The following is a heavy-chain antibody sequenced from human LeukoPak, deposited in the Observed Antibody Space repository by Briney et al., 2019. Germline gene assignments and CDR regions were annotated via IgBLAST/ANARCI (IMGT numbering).Heavy chain of an antibody. D-gene: IGHD3-22*01. CDR2: IWYDGSNK. Sequence: PGGSLRLSCAASGFTFSSYGMHWVRQAPGKGLEWVAVIWYDGSNKYYADSVKGRFTISRDNSKNTLYLQMNSLRAEDTAVYYCATSPRYYYDSSRGDLDYWGQGTLVTVSS. J-gene: IGHJ4*02. CDR3: ATSPRYYYDSSRGDLDY. V-gene: IGHV3-33*01. CDR1: GFTFSSYG.